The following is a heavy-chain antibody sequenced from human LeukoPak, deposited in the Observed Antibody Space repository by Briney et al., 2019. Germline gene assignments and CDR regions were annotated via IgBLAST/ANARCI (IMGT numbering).Heavy chain of an antibody. CDR3: AKVVTMIVVDPFDY. D-gene: IGHD3-22*01. Sequence: GGSLRLSCAASGFTFSSYSMNWVRQAPGKGLEWVSAISGSGGSTYYADSVKGRFTISRDNSKNTLYLQMNSLRAEDTAVYYCAKVVTMIVVDPFDYWGQGTLVTVSS. CDR1: GFTFSSYS. CDR2: ISGSGGST. V-gene: IGHV3-23*01. J-gene: IGHJ4*02.